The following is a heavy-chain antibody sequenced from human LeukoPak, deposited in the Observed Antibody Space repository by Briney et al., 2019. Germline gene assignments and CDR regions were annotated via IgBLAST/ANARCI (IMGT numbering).Heavy chain of an antibody. CDR2: INPNSGGT. J-gene: IGHJ6*02. D-gene: IGHD5-12*01. CDR3: ARDQGAYSGYDLSALYYYYYGMDV. CDR1: GYSFTGYY. V-gene: IGHV1-2*02. Sequence: ASLKVSCKAFGYSFTGYYMHWVRQAPGQGLEWMGWINPNSGGTNYAQKFQGRVTMTRDTSISTAYMELSRLRFDDTAVYYCARDQGAYSGYDLSALYYYYYGMDVWGQGTTVTVSS.